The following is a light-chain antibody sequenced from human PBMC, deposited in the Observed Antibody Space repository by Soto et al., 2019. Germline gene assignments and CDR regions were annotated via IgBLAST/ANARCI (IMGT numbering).Light chain of an antibody. J-gene: IGKJ1*01. CDR3: QQYNSYWT. V-gene: IGKV1-5*03. CDR2: KAS. Sequence: IQMTQAPSTLSASVGDRVTITCRASQSISSWLAWYQQKPGKAPKLLIYKASSLESGVPSRFSGSGSGTEFTLTISSLQPDDFAIYYCQQYNSYWTFGQGTKVDI. CDR1: QSISSW.